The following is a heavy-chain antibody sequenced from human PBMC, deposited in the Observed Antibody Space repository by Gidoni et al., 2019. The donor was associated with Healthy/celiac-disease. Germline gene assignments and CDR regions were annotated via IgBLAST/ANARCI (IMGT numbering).Heavy chain of an antibody. CDR2: IYYSGST. CDR1: GGSISSGGYY. J-gene: IGHJ4*02. V-gene: IGHV4-31*03. D-gene: IGHD3-22*01. Sequence: QVQLQESGPGLVKPSQTLSLTCPVSGGSISSGGYYWSWIRQHPGKGLEWIGYIYYSGSTYYNPALKSRVTISVDTSKNQFSLKLSSVTAADTAVYYCARFLSALNYYDSSTFDYWGQGTLVTVSS. CDR3: ARFLSALNYYDSSTFDY.